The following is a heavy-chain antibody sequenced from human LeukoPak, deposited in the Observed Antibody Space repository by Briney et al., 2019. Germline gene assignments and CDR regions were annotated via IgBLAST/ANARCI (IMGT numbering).Heavy chain of an antibody. CDR3: ARVSVAYTVLDAFDI. CDR2: ISSSSSYI. Sequence: PGGSLRLSCAASGFTFSSYSMNWVRQAPGKGLEWVSSISSSSSYIYYADSVKGRFTISRDNAKNLLYLQMNSLRAEDTAVYYCARVSVAYTVLDAFDIWGQGTMVTVSS. D-gene: IGHD6-19*01. V-gene: IGHV3-21*01. J-gene: IGHJ3*02. CDR1: GFTFSSYS.